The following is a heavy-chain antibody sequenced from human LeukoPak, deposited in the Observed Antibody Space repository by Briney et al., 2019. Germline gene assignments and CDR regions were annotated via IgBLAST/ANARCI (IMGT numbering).Heavy chain of an antibody. CDR1: GGSISSYY. D-gene: IGHD4-17*01. V-gene: IGHV4-4*07. CDR2: IYTSGST. J-gene: IGHJ6*03. Sequence: PSETLSLTCTVSGGSISSYYWSWIRQPAGKGLEWIGRIYTSGSTNYNPSLKSRVTMPVDTSKNQFSLKLSSVTAADTAVYYCARVLWSTTVTTGVDYYYYMDVWGKGTTVTVSS. CDR3: ARVLWSTTVTTGVDYYYYMDV.